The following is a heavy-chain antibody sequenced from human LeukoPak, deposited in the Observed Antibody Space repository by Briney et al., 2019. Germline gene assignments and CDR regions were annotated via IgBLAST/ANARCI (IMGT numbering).Heavy chain of an antibody. V-gene: IGHV3-21*01. CDR2: TISGTRYI. Sequence: GGSLRLSCAPSGFTFNTYTMNWVRQAPGKGRGWGSSTISGTRYIDYTDSVKGRFTISRDNAKTSLYLQMNSLRAEDTAVYYCARDPTASWDTAFDIWGQGTMVTVSS. J-gene: IGHJ3*02. CDR3: ARDPTASWDTAFDI. CDR1: GFTFNTYT. D-gene: IGHD5-18*01.